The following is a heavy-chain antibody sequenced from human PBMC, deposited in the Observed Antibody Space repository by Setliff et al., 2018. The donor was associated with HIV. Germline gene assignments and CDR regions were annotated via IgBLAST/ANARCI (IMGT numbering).Heavy chain of an antibody. V-gene: IGHV1-18*01. J-gene: IGHJ4*02. CDR3: ARGQYCGGYPIPFDS. D-gene: IGHD2-21*01. Sequence: ASVKVSCKASGYTFTSYGISWVRQAPGQGLEWMGWISAYNGNTNYAQKLQGRVTMTTDTSTSTAYMELRSLRSDDTAVYYCARGQYCGGYPIPFDSWGQGTLVTVSS. CDR1: GYTFTSYG. CDR2: ISAYNGNT.